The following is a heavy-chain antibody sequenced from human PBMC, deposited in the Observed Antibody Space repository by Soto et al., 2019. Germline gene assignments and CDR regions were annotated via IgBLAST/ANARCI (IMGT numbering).Heavy chain of an antibody. CDR2: ISWDGSSI. CDR3: AAARQDYYYGMDV. D-gene: IGHD6-6*01. J-gene: IGHJ6*02. CDR1: GFTFHDYA. V-gene: IGHV3-9*01. Sequence: PGGSLRLSCAASGFTFHDYAMHWVRQAPGKGLEWVSGISWDGSSIDYGASVKGRFTISRDNARSSLSLQMNNLRPEDTALYYCAAARQDYYYGMDVWGQGTSVTVS.